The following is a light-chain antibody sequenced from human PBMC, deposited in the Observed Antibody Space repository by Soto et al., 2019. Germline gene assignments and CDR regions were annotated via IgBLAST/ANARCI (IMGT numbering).Light chain of an antibody. V-gene: IGLV2-8*01. CDR1: SSDVGGYNF. CDR2: EVS. CDR3: SSYAGSNIVV. J-gene: IGLJ2*01. Sequence: QSVLTQPPSASGSPGQSVTISCTGTSSDVGGYNFVSWYQQHPDKAPKLMIYEVSERPSGVPDRCSGSKSGNTASLTVSGLQAEDEADYYCSSYAGSNIVVFVGGTKLTVL.